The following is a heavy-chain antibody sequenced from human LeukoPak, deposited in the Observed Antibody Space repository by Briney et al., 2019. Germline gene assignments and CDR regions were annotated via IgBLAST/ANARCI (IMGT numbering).Heavy chain of an antibody. CDR3: ARVSQRVHYPFDY. J-gene: IGHJ4*02. Sequence: PGGSLRLSCAASGFTFSSYSMNWVRQAPGKGLEWVSSISSSSSYIYYADSVKGRFTISRDNAKNSLYLQMNSLRAEDTAVYYCARVSQRVHYPFDYWGQGTLVSVSS. V-gene: IGHV3-21*01. D-gene: IGHD3-10*01. CDR2: ISSSSSYI. CDR1: GFTFSSYS.